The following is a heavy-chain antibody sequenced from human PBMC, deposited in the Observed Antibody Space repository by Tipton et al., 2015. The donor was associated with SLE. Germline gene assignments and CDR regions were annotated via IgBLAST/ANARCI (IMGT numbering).Heavy chain of an antibody. Sequence: GLVKPSETLSLTCTVSADSFTHYHWSWIRQSPGKGLEWIGYVYFDGSTNYNPSLKSRVTISVDTSKNQFSLKLKSVSAADTAVYYCARGPYYYYDMDVWGQGTTVTVSS. J-gene: IGHJ6*02. CDR3: ARGPYYYYDMDV. CDR1: ADSFTHYH. V-gene: IGHV4-59*01. CDR2: VYFDGST.